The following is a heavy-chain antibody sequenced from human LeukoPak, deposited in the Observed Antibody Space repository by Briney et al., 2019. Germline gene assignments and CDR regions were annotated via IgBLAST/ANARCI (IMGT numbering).Heavy chain of an antibody. CDR2: INHSGST. J-gene: IGHJ4*02. CDR3: ARRVRYFVLGGASNFDY. D-gene: IGHD3-9*01. Sequence: SETLSLTCAVYGGSFSGYYWSWIRQPPGKGLEWIGEINHSGSTNYNPSLKSRVTIPVDTSKNQFSLKLSSVTAADTAVYYCARRVRYFVLGGASNFDYWGQGTLVTVSS. V-gene: IGHV4-34*01. CDR1: GGSFSGYY.